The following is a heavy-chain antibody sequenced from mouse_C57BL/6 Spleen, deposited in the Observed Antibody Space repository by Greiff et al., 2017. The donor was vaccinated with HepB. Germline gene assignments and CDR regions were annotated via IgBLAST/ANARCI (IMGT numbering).Heavy chain of an antibody. CDR2: IYPGDGDT. V-gene: IGHV1-80*01. Sequence: QVQLQQSGAELVKPGASVKISCKASGYAFSRYWMNWVKQRPGKGLEWIGQIYPGDGDTNYNGKLKGKATLTADKSSSTAYMQLSSLTSGDSAVYFCASSCFCYYGSCWYFGVWGTGTTVTVA. D-gene: IGHD1-1*01. J-gene: IGHJ1*03. CDR1: GYAFSRYW. CDR3: ASSCFCYYGSCWYFGV.